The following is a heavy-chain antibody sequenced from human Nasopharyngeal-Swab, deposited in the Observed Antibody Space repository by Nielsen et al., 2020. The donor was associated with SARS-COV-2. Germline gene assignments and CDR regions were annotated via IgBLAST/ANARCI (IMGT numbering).Heavy chain of an antibody. CDR1: GFTFDDYA. Sequence: GEPLKISCAASGFTFDDYAMHWVCQAPGKGLEWVSLISGDGGSTYYADSVKGRFTISRDNSKNSLYLQMNSLRTEDTALYYCAKDGYYGLHAFDIWGQGAMVTVSS. D-gene: IGHD3-10*01. CDR3: AKDGYYGLHAFDI. V-gene: IGHV3-43*02. CDR2: ISGDGGST. J-gene: IGHJ3*02.